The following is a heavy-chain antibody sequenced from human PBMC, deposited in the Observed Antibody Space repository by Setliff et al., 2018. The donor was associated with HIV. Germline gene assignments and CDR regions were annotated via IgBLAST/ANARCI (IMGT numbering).Heavy chain of an antibody. Sequence: VASVKVSCKASGYTFTGYYVHWVRQAPGQGLEWMGWINPNSGDIKHAQNFEGRVSLSWDTSISTAYMDLMRLTSDDTAVYYCARDTSATIRPLFDFWGQGTLVTVSS. CDR2: INPNSGDI. V-gene: IGHV1-2*02. J-gene: IGHJ4*02. CDR3: ARDTSATIRPLFDF. D-gene: IGHD5-12*01. CDR1: GYTFTGYY.